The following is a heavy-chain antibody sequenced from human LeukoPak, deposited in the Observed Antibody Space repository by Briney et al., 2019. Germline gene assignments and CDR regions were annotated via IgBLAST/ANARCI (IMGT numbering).Heavy chain of an antibody. Sequence: GGSPRLSCTASGFTFSSYSMNWVRQAPGKGLEWVSSITSSSSYIYYADSVKGRFTISRDNAKNSLDLQMNSLRAEDTAVYYCAINPPAGCSGGSCPLDYWGQGTLVTVSS. CDR1: GFTFSSYS. J-gene: IGHJ4*02. D-gene: IGHD2-15*01. V-gene: IGHV3-21*01. CDR3: AINPPAGCSGGSCPLDY. CDR2: ITSSSSYI.